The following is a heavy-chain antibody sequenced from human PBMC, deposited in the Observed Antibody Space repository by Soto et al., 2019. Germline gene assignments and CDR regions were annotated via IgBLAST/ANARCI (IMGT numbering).Heavy chain of an antibody. J-gene: IGHJ4*02. CDR2: IYNNGNT. Sequence: QVQLQESGPGLVKPSETLSLTCRVSGGSISNNYWSWIRQPPGKGLEWIGYIYNNGNTNYNPSLKSRVTISVDTSMNQISLKLTTVTAADTAVYYCTRANSYSQYWGQGTLVTVSS. D-gene: IGHD7-27*01. CDR1: GGSISNNY. CDR3: TRANSYSQY. V-gene: IGHV4-59*01.